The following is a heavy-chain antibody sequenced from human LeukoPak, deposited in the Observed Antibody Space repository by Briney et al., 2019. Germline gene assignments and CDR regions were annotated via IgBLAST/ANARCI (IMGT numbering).Heavy chain of an antibody. Sequence: PSETLSLTCTVSGGSLSGWYWSWIRQPPGKGLEWVGYIYYSGSTNYNPSLKSRVTISVDTSKNQFSLKLSSVTAADTAVYYWARASHLYCSSTSCYFERGFFDIWGQGTMVTVSS. CDR3: ARASHLYCSSTSCYFERGFFDI. J-gene: IGHJ3*02. CDR1: GGSLSGWY. V-gene: IGHV4-59*01. CDR2: IYYSGST. D-gene: IGHD2-2*01.